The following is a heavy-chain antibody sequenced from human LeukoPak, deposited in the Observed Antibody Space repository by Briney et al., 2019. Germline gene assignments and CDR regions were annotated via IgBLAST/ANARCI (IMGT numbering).Heavy chain of an antibody. CDR3: ASVRPRGAVENWFDP. V-gene: IGHV3-21*01. J-gene: IGHJ5*02. D-gene: IGHD1-26*01. Sequence: PGGSLRLSCAASGFTSSSYWMSLVRQAPGKGLDWVSSISSSSSYIYYADSVKGRFTISRDNAKNSLYLQMNSLRAEDTAVYYCASVRPRGAVENWFDPWGQGTLVTVSS. CDR2: ISSSSSYI. CDR1: GFTSSSYW.